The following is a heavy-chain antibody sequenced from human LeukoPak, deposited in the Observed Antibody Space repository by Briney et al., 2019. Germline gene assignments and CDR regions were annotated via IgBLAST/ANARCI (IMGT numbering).Heavy chain of an antibody. V-gene: IGHV3-30-3*01. CDR2: ISYDGSNK. Sequence: GGSLRLSCAASGFTFSSYAMNWVRQAPGKGLEWVAFISYDGSNKYYADSVKGRFTISRDNSKNTLYLQMNSLRAEDTAVYYCASQGGLLWFGELSGGMDVWGQGTTVTFSS. CDR3: ASQGGLLWFGELSGGMDV. J-gene: IGHJ6*02. CDR1: GFTFSSYA. D-gene: IGHD3-10*01.